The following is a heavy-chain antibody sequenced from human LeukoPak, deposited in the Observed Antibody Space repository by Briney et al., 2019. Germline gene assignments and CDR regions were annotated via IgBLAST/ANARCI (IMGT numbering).Heavy chain of an antibody. CDR2: INPNSGGT. V-gene: IGHV1-2*02. Sequence: APVKVSCKASGYTFTGYYMHWVRQAPGQGLEWMGWINPNSGGTNYAQKFQGRVTMTRDTSISTAYMELSRLRSDDTAVYYCATYSSSWYSYYYYSYYMDVWGKGTTVTVSS. J-gene: IGHJ6*03. CDR1: GYTFTGYY. D-gene: IGHD6-13*01. CDR3: ATYSSSWYSYYYYSYYMDV.